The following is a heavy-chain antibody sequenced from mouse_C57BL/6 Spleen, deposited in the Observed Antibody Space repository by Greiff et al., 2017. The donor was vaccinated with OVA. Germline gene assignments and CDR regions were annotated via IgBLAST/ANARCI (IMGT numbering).Heavy chain of an antibody. CDR1: GFTFSNYW. CDR2: IRLKSDNYAT. J-gene: IGHJ3*01. CDR3: TGGYAPFAY. V-gene: IGHV6-3*01. Sequence: EVKVEESGGGLVQPGGSMKLSCVASGFTFSNYWMNWVRQSPEKGLEWVAQIRLKSDNYATHYAESVKGRFTISRDDSKSSVYLQMNNLRAEDTGIYYCTGGYAPFAYWGQGTLVTVSA. D-gene: IGHD2-2*01.